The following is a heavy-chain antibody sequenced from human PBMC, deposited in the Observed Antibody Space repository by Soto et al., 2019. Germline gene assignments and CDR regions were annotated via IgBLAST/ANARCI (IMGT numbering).Heavy chain of an antibody. V-gene: IGHV4-59*02. CDR1: GGSASSYY. CDR2: IYYSRSA. CDR3: ARGGWDSSSQLYFDY. J-gene: IGHJ4*02. D-gene: IGHD6-6*01. Sequence: QVQLQESGPGLVKPSETLSLTCTVSGGSASSYYWSWIRQPPGKGLEWIGYIYYSRSANYNPSLKSRVTVSVDTSKNQFSLKLTSVTAADTAVYYCARGGWDSSSQLYFDYWGQGTLVTVSS.